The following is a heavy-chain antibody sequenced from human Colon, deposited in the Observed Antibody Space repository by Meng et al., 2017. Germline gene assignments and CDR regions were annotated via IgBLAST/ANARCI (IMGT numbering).Heavy chain of an antibody. CDR2: SNHKTGHP. CDR1: GYSFTFVA. CDR3: VREGSDSYIDH. D-gene: IGHD1-26*01. Sequence: QLEQFWSEMKKRGASEIISCKISGYSFTFVAMNWVRQAPGRGLEWMGWSNHKTGHPTYDEDFTGRFVFSLDTSATTAYLEINSLRPDDTAVYYCVREGSDSYIDHWGQGTLVTVSS. V-gene: IGHV7-4-1*02. J-gene: IGHJ4*02.